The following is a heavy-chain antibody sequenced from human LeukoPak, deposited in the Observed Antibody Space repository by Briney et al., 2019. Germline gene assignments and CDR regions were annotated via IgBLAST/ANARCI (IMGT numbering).Heavy chain of an antibody. CDR1: GFTFSSYA. Sequence: PGGSLRLSCAASGFTFSSYAMHWVRQAPGKGLEWVAVISYDGSNKYYADSVKGRFTISRDNSKNTLYLQMNSLRAEDTAVYYCARGPIVVVPVDTAFDVWGQGRMVTVSS. CDR2: ISYDGSNK. CDR3: ARGPIVVVPVDTAFDV. V-gene: IGHV3-30*04. J-gene: IGHJ3*01. D-gene: IGHD2-2*01.